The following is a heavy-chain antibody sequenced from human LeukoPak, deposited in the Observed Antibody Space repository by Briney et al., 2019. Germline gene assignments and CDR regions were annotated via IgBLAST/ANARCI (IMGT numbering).Heavy chain of an antibody. CDR3: ARDSIAAAISGGYYFDY. CDR2: IIPIFGTA. CDR1: GGTFSSYA. Sequence: SVTVSCKASGGTFSSYAISWVRQAPGQGLEWMGGIIPIFGTANYAQKFQGRVTITTDESTSTAYMELSSLRSEDTAVYYCARDSIAAAISGGYYFDYWGQGTLVTVSS. D-gene: IGHD6-13*01. V-gene: IGHV1-69*05. J-gene: IGHJ4*02.